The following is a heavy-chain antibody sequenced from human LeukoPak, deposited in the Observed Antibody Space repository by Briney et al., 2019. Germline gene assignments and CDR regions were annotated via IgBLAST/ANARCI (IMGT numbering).Heavy chain of an antibody. V-gene: IGHV3-23*01. Sequence: GGSLRLSCAASGFTFSSYAMSWVRQAPGKGLEWVSVISGSGGSTYYADSVKGRFTISRDNSKNTLYLQMNSLRAEDTAVYYCAKGIRGVRTYALDYWGQGTLVTVSS. CDR2: ISGSGGST. J-gene: IGHJ4*02. CDR3: AKGIRGVRTYALDY. D-gene: IGHD3-10*01. CDR1: GFTFSSYA.